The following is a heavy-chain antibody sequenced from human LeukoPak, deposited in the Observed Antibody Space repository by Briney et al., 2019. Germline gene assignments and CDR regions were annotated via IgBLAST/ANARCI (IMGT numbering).Heavy chain of an antibody. CDR1: GGSISSSSYY. V-gene: IGHV4-39*02. CDR2: IYYSGST. CDR3: AREGVAVAGTDY. Sequence: PSETLSLTCTVSGGSISSSSYYWGWIRQPPGKGLERIGSIYYSGSTYYNPSLKSRVTISVDTSKNQFSLKLSSVTAADTAVYYCAREGVAVAGTDYWGQGTLVTVSS. J-gene: IGHJ4*02. D-gene: IGHD6-19*01.